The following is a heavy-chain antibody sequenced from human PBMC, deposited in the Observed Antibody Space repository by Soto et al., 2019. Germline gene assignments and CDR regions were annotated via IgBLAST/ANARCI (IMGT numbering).Heavy chain of an antibody. CDR1: GFTVSSNY. CDR3: ARDHLGWNDVFNGMDV. J-gene: IGHJ6*02. D-gene: IGHD1-1*01. V-gene: IGHV3-53*04. CDR2: IYSGGST. Sequence: EVQLVESGGGLVQPGGSLRLSCAASGFTVSSNYMSWVRQAPGKGLEWVSVIYSGGSTYYADSVKGRFTISRHNSKNTLYLQMNSLRAEDTAVYYCARDHLGWNDVFNGMDVWGQGTTVTVSS.